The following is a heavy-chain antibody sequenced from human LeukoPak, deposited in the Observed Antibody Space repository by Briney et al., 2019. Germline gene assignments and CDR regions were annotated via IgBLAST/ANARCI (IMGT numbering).Heavy chain of an antibody. CDR1: GYTFTSYD. V-gene: IGHV1-8*01. J-gene: IGHJ5*02. Sequence: ASVKVSCKASGYTFTSYDINWVRQATGQGLEWMGWMNPNSGNTGYAQKFQGSVTMTRNTSISTAYMELSSLRSEDTAVYYCARAPHLYYGDYGGDWFDPWGQGTLVTVSS. CDR3: ARAPHLYYGDYGGDWFDP. CDR2: MNPNSGNT. D-gene: IGHD4-17*01.